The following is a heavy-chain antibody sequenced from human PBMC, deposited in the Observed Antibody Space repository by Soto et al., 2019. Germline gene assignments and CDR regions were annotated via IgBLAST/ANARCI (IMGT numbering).Heavy chain of an antibody. D-gene: IGHD5-18*01. V-gene: IGHV4-61*01. CDR2: IYYSGST. CDR1: VGSVSSGSYY. J-gene: IGHJ6*02. Sequence: SETLSLTCTVSVGSVSSGSYYWSWIRQPPGKGLEWIGYIYYSGSTNYNPSLKSRVTISVDTSKNQFSLKLSSVTAADTAVYYCARPLYSYGPMDVWGQGTTVTVS. CDR3: ARPLYSYGPMDV.